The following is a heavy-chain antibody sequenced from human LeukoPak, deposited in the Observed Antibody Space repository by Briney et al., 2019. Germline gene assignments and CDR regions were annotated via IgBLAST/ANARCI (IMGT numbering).Heavy chain of an antibody. CDR2: IIPIFGTA. V-gene: IGHV1-69*13. D-gene: IGHD3-3*01. J-gene: IGHJ4*02. CDR1: GGTFSSYA. Sequence: SVKVSCKASGGTFSSYAISWVRQAPGQGLEWMGGIIPIFGTANYAQKFQGRVTITADESTSTAYMELSSLRSEDTAVYYCARVGMESDYSPYYFDYWGQGTLVTVSS. CDR3: ARVGMESDYSPYYFDY.